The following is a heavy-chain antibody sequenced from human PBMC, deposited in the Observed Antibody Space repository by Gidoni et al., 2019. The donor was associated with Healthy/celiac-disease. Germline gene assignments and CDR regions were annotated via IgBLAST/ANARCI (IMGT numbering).Heavy chain of an antibody. CDR1: GGSISSSSYY. Sequence: QLQLQESGPGLVKPSATLSLTCTVSGGSISSSSYYWGWIRQPPGKGLEWIGSIYYSGSTYYNPSLKSRVTISVDTSKNQFSLKLSSVTAADTAVYYCASLDIVAYYFDYWGQGTLVTVSS. CDR2: IYYSGST. CDR3: ASLDIVAYYFDY. J-gene: IGHJ4*02. D-gene: IGHD5-12*01. V-gene: IGHV4-39*01.